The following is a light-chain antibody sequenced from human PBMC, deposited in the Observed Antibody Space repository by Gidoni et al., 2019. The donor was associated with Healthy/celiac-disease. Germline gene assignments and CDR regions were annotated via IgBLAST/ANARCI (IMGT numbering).Light chain of an antibody. V-gene: IGKV2-28*01. CDR2: LGS. CDR3: MQALQTPFT. J-gene: IGKJ3*01. CDR1: QSLLHSNGYNY. Sequence: DIVMTQSPLSLPVTPGEPASISCRSSQSLLHSNGYNYLDWYLQKPGQSPQLLIYLGSNRASGVPDRFSGSGSGTDFTLKISRVEAEDVGVYYCMQALQTPFTFAPXTKVGIK.